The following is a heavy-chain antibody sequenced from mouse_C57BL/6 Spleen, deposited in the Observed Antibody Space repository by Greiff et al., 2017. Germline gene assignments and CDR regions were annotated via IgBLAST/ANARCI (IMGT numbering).Heavy chain of an antibody. CDR1: GYTFTSYG. CDR3: ARSNGNTYYAMDY. D-gene: IGHD2-1*01. CDR2: IYPRSGNT. Sequence: VQLVESGAELAGPGASVKLSCKASGYTFTSYGISWVKQRTGQGLEWIGEIYPRSGNTYYNAKFKGKATLTADKSSSTAYMELRSLTSEDSAVYFCARSNGNTYYAMDYWGQGTSVTVSS. J-gene: IGHJ4*01. V-gene: IGHV1-81*01.